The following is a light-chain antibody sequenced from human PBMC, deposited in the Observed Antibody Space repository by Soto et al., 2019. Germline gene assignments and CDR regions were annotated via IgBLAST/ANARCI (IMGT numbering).Light chain of an antibody. V-gene: IGKV3-20*01. Sequence: IMLTQSPGTLSFSPVERATVCFRASQRVPTKYLAWFQKTPGQAPRLLMNDVSTRVTGFPDRFSGSGSETDFTLTISRLEPEDFAVYYCQHYGDSPSFGGGTKVDI. CDR3: QHYGDSPS. CDR2: DVS. CDR1: QRVPTKY. J-gene: IGKJ4*01.